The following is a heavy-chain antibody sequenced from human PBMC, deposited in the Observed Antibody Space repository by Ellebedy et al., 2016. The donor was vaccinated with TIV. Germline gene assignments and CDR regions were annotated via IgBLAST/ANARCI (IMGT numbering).Heavy chain of an antibody. D-gene: IGHD3-22*01. CDR2: IYNSGTA. Sequence: MPSETLSLTCTVSGGSISSGGYYWNWIRQHPGEGLEWIGYIYNSGTAYYNPSLKSRVTISADTSRNQFSLRVTSVTAADAAVYYCARQNRMTMIDFYYGMDVWGQGATVTVSS. V-gene: IGHV4-31*03. CDR1: GGSISSGGYY. J-gene: IGHJ6*02. CDR3: ARQNRMTMIDFYYGMDV.